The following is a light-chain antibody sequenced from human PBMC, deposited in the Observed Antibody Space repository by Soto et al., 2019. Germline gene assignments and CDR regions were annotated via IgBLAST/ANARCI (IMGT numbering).Light chain of an antibody. V-gene: IGKV3-15*01. Sequence: EIVMTQSPATLSVSPGERATLSCRASQSVSSNLAWYQQKPGQAPRLLIYGAFTRATGIPARFSGSGSGTDFTLTISSLQPEDFATYYCQQLGETFGPGTKVDIK. CDR3: QQLGET. CDR2: GAF. CDR1: QSVSSN. J-gene: IGKJ3*01.